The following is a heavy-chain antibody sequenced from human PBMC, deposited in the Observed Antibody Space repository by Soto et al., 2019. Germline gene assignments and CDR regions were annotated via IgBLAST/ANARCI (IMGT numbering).Heavy chain of an antibody. Sequence: GGSLRLSCAASGFTFSSYAMSWVRQAPGKGLEWVSAISGSGGSTYYADSVKGRFTISRDNSKNTLYLQMNSLRAEDTAVYYCAKVGYSNYLWYYYMDVWGKGTTVTVSS. CDR1: GFTFSSYA. J-gene: IGHJ6*03. V-gene: IGHV3-23*01. CDR3: AKVGYSNYLWYYYMDV. CDR2: ISGSGGST. D-gene: IGHD4-4*01.